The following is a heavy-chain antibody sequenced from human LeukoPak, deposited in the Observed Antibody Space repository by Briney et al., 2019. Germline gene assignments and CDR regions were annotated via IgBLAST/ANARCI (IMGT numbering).Heavy chain of an antibody. D-gene: IGHD6-19*01. Sequence: GGSLRLSCAASGFTFSDYWMTWVRQAPGKGLKWVANIKPEGSAQYYADSVRGRFTISRDNAKNSVFLHMNSLRAEDTAVYHCARPYGVGWSGLEHWGRGTLVTVSS. CDR3: ARPYGVGWSGLEH. CDR1: GFTFSDYW. CDR2: IKPEGSAQ. V-gene: IGHV3-7*01. J-gene: IGHJ4*02.